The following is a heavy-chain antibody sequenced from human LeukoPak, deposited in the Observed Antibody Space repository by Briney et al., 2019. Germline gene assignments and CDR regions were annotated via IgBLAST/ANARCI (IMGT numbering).Heavy chain of an antibody. CDR3: ARGSYFDY. V-gene: IGHV1-8*02. Sequence: VSVKVSCKASGYTFTSYDINWVRQATGQGLEWMGWMNPNSGNTGYAQKLQGRVTMTTDTSTSTAYMELRSLRSDDTAVYYCARGSYFDYWGQGTLVTVSS. J-gene: IGHJ4*02. CDR1: GYTFTSYD. CDR2: MNPNSGNT.